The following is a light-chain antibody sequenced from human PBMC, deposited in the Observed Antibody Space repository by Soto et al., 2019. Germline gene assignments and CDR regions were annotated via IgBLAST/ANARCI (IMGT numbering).Light chain of an antibody. CDR2: SAS. Sequence: DVRMTLSPSSLSASVGDSVTISCRASQDIAGYLAWFQQKPGKAPRSLIFSASTLHSGVPSRFSGSASGTDFTLTITNPQPEDFATYYCQQYNHHPLTFGGGTKVEIK. CDR1: QDIAGY. J-gene: IGKJ4*01. V-gene: IGKV1-16*01. CDR3: QQYNHHPLT.